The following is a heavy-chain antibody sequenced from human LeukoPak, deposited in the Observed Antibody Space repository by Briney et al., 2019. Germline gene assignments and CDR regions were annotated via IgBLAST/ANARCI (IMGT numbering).Heavy chain of an antibody. CDR2: NSGSGST. D-gene: IGHD1-1*01. Sequence: SQTLSLTCTLSGGAISSYYWSWIRQPPGKGLEWIVHNSGSGSTNYNPSLKSRVTLSVDTSKNQFSLKLSSVTAADTAVYYCAREGTSGTHLNWFDPWGQGTLVTVSS. CDR1: GGAISSYY. J-gene: IGHJ5*02. V-gene: IGHV4-59*01. CDR3: AREGTSGTHLNWFDP.